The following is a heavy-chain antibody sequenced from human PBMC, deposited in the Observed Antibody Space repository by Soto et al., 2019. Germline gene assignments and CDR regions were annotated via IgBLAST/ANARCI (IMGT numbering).Heavy chain of an antibody. V-gene: IGHV3-11*01. D-gene: IGHD2-21*02. CDR1: GFTFSDYY. J-gene: IGHJ5*02. Sequence: PGGSLRLSCAASGFTFSDYYMSWIRQAPGKGLEWVSYISSSGSTIYYADSVKGRFTISRDNAKNSLYLQMNSLRAEDTAVYYCARVTSTYCGGDCFSDNWFDPWGQGTLVNVSS. CDR2: ISSSGSTI. CDR3: ARVTSTYCGGDCFSDNWFDP.